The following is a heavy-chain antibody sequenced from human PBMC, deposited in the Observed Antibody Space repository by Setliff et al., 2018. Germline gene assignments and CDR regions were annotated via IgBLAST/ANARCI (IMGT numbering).Heavy chain of an antibody. D-gene: IGHD3-3*01. CDR1: GGSFTNYY. CDR3: RYWSGYYNNDY. V-gene: IGHV4-34*01. CDR2: INHSGST. J-gene: IGHJ4*02. Sequence: KTSETLSLTCTVYGGSFTNYYWGWIRQSPGKGLEWIGEINHSGSTNYDPSLKSRLTISVDASTNQFSLKLYSATAADTAVYYCRYWSGYYNNDYWGQGTLVTVSS.